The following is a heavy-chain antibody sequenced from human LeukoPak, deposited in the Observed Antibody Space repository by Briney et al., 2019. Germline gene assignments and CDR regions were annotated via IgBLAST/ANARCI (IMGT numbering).Heavy chain of an antibody. Sequence: ASVKVSCMASGYTFTSYGISWVRQAPGQGLEWMGWISAYNANTNYAQKLQGRVTMTTDTSTSTAYMELRSLRSDDTAVYYCARDWNNYYGSGSYLTDHWGQGTLVTVSS. V-gene: IGHV1-18*01. CDR1: GYTFTSYG. CDR2: ISAYNANT. CDR3: ARDWNNYYGSGSYLTDH. D-gene: IGHD3-10*01. J-gene: IGHJ4*02.